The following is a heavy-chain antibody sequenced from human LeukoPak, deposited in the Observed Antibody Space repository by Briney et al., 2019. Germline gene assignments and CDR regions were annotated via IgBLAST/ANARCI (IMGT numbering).Heavy chain of an antibody. CDR3: ARASDRYSSGWGSFDY. D-gene: IGHD6-19*01. J-gene: IGHJ4*02. V-gene: IGHV3-21*01. Sequence: GGSLRLSCAASGFTFSSYSMNWVRQAPGKGLEWVSSISSSSSYIYYADSVKGRFTISRDNAKNSLYLQMNSLRAEDTAVYYCARASDRYSSGWGSFDYWGQGTLVTVSS. CDR2: ISSSSSYI. CDR1: GFTFSSYS.